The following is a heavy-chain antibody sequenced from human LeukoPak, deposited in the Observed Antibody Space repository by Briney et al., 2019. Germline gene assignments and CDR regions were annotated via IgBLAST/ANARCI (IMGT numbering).Heavy chain of an antibody. Sequence: PSETLSLTCAVSGGSISSGGYSWSWIRQPPGKGLEGIGYIYNSGSTYYNPSLKSRVTISVDRSKNQFSLKLSSVTAADTAVYYCARVVGRYCSGGSCYFDYWGQGTLVTVSS. J-gene: IGHJ4*02. D-gene: IGHD2-15*01. V-gene: IGHV4-30-2*01. CDR3: ARVVGRYCSGGSCYFDY. CDR1: GGSISSGGYS. CDR2: IYNSGST.